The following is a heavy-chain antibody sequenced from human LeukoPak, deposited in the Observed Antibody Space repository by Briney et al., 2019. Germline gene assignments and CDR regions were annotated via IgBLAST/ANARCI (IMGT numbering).Heavy chain of an antibody. D-gene: IGHD2-2*01. CDR3: ARVNCSSTSCYGAHYYYYMDV. Sequence: SETLSLTCAVSGGSISSGGYSWSWIRQPPGKGLEWIGRIYTSGSTTYNPSLKSRVTMSLDTSKNQLSLKVRSVTAADTAVYYCARVNCSSTSCYGAHYYYYMDVWGKGTTVTISS. J-gene: IGHJ6*03. CDR2: IYTSGST. CDR1: GGSISSGGYS. V-gene: IGHV4-61*02.